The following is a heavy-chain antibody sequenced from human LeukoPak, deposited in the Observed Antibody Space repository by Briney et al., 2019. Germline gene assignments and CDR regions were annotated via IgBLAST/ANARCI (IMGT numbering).Heavy chain of an antibody. Sequence: ASVKVSCKASGYTFTGYYMHWVRQAPGQGLEWMGWINPNSGGTNYAQKLQGRVTMTTDTSTSTAYMELRSLRSDDTAVYYCARDRGSSWYESPLLFFYYGMDVWGQGTTVTVSS. CDR3: ARDRGSSWYESPLLFFYYGMDV. D-gene: IGHD6-13*01. CDR2: INPNSGGT. J-gene: IGHJ6*02. CDR1: GYTFTGYY. V-gene: IGHV1-2*02.